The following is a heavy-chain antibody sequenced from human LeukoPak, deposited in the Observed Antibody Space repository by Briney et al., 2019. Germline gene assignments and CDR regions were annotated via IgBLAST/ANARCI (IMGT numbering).Heavy chain of an antibody. CDR2: INHSGST. D-gene: IGHD3-3*01. Sequence: ASETLSLTCTVSGGSISSYYWSWIRQPPGKGLEWIGEINHSGSTNYNPSLKSRVTISVDTSKNQFSLKLSSVTAADTAVYYCARRPFWSGYYGGYWGQGTLVTVSS. CDR1: GGSISSYY. CDR3: ARRPFWSGYYGGY. V-gene: IGHV4-34*01. J-gene: IGHJ4*02.